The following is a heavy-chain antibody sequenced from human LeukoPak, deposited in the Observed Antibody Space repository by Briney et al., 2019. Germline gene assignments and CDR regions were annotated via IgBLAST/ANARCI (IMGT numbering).Heavy chain of an antibody. D-gene: IGHD3-16*01. CDR3: ARDYGDY. Sequence: GGSLRLSCAASGFTFGSFWMSWVRQARGRGVEGVADIKEDGSEKYYVDSVEGRFTISRDNVKNSLYLQMHSLRAEDTAVYYCARDYGDYWGQGTLVTVSS. CDR1: GFTFGSFW. J-gene: IGHJ4*02. CDR2: IKEDGSEK. V-gene: IGHV3-7*01.